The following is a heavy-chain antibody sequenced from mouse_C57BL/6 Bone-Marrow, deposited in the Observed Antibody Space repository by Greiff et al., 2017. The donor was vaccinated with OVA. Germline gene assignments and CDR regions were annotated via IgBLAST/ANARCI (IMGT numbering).Heavy chain of an antibody. D-gene: IGHD1-2*01. CDR2: ISYDGSN. CDR3: ARSHYYVPYFDV. Sequence: ESGPGLVKPSQSLSLTCSVTGYSITSGYYWNWIRQFPGNKLEWMGYISYDGSNNYNPSLKNRIPITRDTSKYQFFLKLDSLTTEDTATDYCARSHYYVPYFDVWGTGTTVTVSS. V-gene: IGHV3-6*01. CDR1: GYSITSGYY. J-gene: IGHJ1*03.